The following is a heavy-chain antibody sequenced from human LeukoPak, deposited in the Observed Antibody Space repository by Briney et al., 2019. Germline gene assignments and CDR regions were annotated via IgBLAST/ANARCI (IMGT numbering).Heavy chain of an antibody. CDR2: IYYSGST. CDR3: ARAGGYYYDSSGYPEYYFDY. J-gene: IGHJ4*02. Sequence: SETLSLTCTVPGGSISSSSYYWGWIRQPPGKGLEWIGSIYYSGSTYYNPSLKSRVTISVDTSKNQVSRKLSSVTAVDTAVEYCARAGGYYYDSSGYPEYYFDYWGQGTLVTVSS. V-gene: IGHV4-39*07. CDR1: GGSISSSSYY. D-gene: IGHD3-22*01.